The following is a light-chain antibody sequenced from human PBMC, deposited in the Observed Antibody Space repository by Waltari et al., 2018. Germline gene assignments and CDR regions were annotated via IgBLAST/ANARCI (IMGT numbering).Light chain of an antibody. J-gene: IGLJ2*01. Sequence: SSELTQDPAVSVAMGQTVRITCQGDSLRSYYASWYQQRPGQAPILFMYDKNTRPSGVPDRFSGSSSHNTASLTITGAQAEDEASYYCHSRDASGVAGSFGGGTKLTVL. V-gene: IGLV3-19*01. CDR3: HSRDASGVAGS. CDR1: SLRSYY. CDR2: DKN.